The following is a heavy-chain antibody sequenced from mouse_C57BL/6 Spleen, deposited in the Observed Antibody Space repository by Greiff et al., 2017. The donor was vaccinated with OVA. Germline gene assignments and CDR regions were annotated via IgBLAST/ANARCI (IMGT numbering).Heavy chain of an antibody. CDR1: GYTFTGYW. Sequence: QVQLQQSGAELMKPGASVKLSCKATGYTFTGYWIEWVKQRPGHGLEWIGEILPGSGSTNYNAKFKGKATFTADTSSNTAYMQLSSLTTEDSAIYYCAGPSTTVPYYFDYWGQGTTLTVSS. CDR3: AGPSTTVPYYFDY. D-gene: IGHD1-1*01. V-gene: IGHV1-9*01. J-gene: IGHJ2*01. CDR2: ILPGSGST.